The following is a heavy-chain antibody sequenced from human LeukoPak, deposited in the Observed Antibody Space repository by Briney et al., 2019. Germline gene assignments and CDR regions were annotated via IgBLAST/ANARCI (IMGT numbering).Heavy chain of an antibody. CDR2: IKSKTDGGTT. CDR3: TTIDSSGV. Sequence: PGGSLRLSCAASGFAFSNAWMSRVRQAPGKGLEWGGGIKSKTDGGTTDYAAPVKGRFTISRDDSKNTLYLQMNSLKTEDTAVYYCTTIDSSGVWGQGTLVTVSS. CDR1: GFAFSNAW. D-gene: IGHD3-22*01. V-gene: IGHV3-15*01. J-gene: IGHJ4*02.